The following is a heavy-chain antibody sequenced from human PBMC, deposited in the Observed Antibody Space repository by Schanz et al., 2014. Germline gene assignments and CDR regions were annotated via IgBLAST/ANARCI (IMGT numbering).Heavy chain of an antibody. Sequence: VQLVESGGGLVKPGGSLRLSCAASGFTFRDYYMSWIRQAPGKGLEWVSVIYSGIGAYYADSVKDRFTVSRDNSKNTVYLQMNRLRAEDTAVYYCARGIDVSDFWSGSPPKGGANDYWGQGTLVTVSS. CDR1: GFTFRDYY. CDR3: ARGIDVSDFWSGSPPKGGANDY. D-gene: IGHD3-3*01. V-gene: IGHV3-66*01. J-gene: IGHJ4*02. CDR2: IYSGIGA.